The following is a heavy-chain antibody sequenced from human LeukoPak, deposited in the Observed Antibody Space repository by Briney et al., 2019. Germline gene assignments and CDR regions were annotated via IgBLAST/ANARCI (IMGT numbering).Heavy chain of an antibody. V-gene: IGHV3-30*04. Sequence: PGGSLRLSCAASGFTFSSYAMYWVRQAPGKGLEWVTVISHDGSTKYYADSVKGRFTISRDNSKNMLYLQMNSLRAEDTAVYYCARSVAVAGTEGAFDIWGQGTMVTVSS. CDR3: ARSVAVAGTEGAFDI. CDR1: GFTFSSYA. J-gene: IGHJ3*02. CDR2: ISHDGSTK. D-gene: IGHD6-19*01.